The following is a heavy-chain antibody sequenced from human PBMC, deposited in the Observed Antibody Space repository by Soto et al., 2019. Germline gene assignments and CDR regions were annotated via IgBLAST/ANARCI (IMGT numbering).Heavy chain of an antibody. CDR2: NYPGDSAT. V-gene: IGHV5-51*03. D-gene: IGHD3-22*01. CDR1: GYMFITYW. Sequence: EVQLVQSGAEVKKSGESLKISCRDSGYMFITYWIAWVRQMPGKGLEWMGINYPGDSATKYSPSFEGEVTISADRALNTADLQRSSLKASDNAMYYCARIPNYFDGSDTDYWGQGTLVTVSS. CDR3: ARIPNYFDGSDTDY. J-gene: IGHJ4*02.